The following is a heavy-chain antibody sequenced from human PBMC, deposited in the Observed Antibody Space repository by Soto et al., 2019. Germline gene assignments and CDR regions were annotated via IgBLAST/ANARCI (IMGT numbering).Heavy chain of an antibody. CDR2: ISPYTDDT. CDR3: ARDGFDAGSVRYLHCYSAPRYYAMDF. V-gene: IGHV1-18*01. CDR1: GYTFINYG. Sequence: QVKLVQSGTEVKKPGASVKVSCKTSGYTFINYGISWVRQAPGQGPEWMGGISPYTDDTKYVQKLQGRVTMTTDTPTRPAYKDMRSLGADDAAISYCARDGFDAGSVRYLHCYSAPRYYAMDFWGQGTTVTVSS. D-gene: IGHD5-12*01. J-gene: IGHJ6*02.